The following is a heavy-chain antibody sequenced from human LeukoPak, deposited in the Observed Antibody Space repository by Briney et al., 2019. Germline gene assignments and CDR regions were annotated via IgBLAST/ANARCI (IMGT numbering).Heavy chain of an antibody. CDR1: GFTFSSYA. Sequence: GGFLRLSCAASGFTFSSYAMSWVRQAPGKGLEWVANIKQDGSEKYYVDSVKGRFTISRDNAKNSLYLQMNSLRAEDTAVYYCARGTKYSSSELFDYWGQGTLVTVSS. D-gene: IGHD6-6*01. CDR2: IKQDGSEK. J-gene: IGHJ4*02. V-gene: IGHV3-7*01. CDR3: ARGTKYSSSELFDY.